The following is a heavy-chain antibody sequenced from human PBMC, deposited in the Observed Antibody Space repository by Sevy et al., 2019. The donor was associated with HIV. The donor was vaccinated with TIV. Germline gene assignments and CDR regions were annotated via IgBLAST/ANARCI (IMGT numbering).Heavy chain of an antibody. V-gene: IGHV5-51*01. D-gene: IGHD2-2*02. CDR2: IFPSDSDS. CDR3: AGGYCSSTSCYMGLDY. J-gene: IGHJ4*02. Sequence: GESLKISCKVSRYSFTNYWIAWVRQMPGNGLEWMGIIFPSDSDSRYSPSFQGQVTISAVKSSSTVFLQWSSLKASDTAIYYCAGGYCSSTSCYMGLDYWGQGTLVTVSS. CDR1: RYSFTNYW.